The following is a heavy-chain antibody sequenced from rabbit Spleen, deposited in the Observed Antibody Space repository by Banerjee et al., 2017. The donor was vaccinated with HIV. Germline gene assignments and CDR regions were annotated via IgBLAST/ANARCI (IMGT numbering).Heavy chain of an antibody. D-gene: IGHD8-1*01. J-gene: IGHJ6*01. CDR3: ARDTGSSFSRYGMDL. V-gene: IGHV1S40*01. CDR2: IGVGSSGDT. Sequence: QSLEESGGDLVKPGASLTLTCTASGFSFSSNYSMCWVRQAPGKGLEWIGCIGVGSSGDTYFAPWAKGRFAISKSSSTTVTLQMTRLTAADTATYFCARDTGSSFSRYGMDLWGQGTLVTFS. CDR1: GFSFSSNYS.